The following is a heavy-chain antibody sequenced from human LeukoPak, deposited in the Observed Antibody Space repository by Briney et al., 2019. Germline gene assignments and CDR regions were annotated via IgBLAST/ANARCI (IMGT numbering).Heavy chain of an antibody. CDR2: IVGSGVTT. CDR3: ARDLGATTGYAFDI. J-gene: IGHJ3*02. Sequence: GGSLRLSCAASGFTFSNYGMNWVRQAPGKGLEWVSGIVGSGVTTYYADSVKGRFTISRDNSKNTLYLQMNSLRAEDTALYYCARDLGATTGYAFDIWGQGTMVTVSS. CDR1: GFTFSNYG. D-gene: IGHD1-26*01. V-gene: IGHV3-23*01.